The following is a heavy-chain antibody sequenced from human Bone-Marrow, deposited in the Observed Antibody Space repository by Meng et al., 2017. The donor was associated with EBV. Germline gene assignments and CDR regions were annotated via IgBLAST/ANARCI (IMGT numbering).Heavy chain of an antibody. V-gene: IGHV3-21*01. CDR1: GCTFSSYS. CDR2: ISSSSSYI. J-gene: IGHJ4*02. CDR3: ARALAYCGGDCYSGDYYFDY. D-gene: IGHD2-21*01. Sequence: EVQLVESGGGLVKPGGSLRLSCAASGCTFSSYSMNWVRQAPGKGLEWVSSISSSSSYIYYADSVKGRFTISRDNAKNSLYLQMNSLRAEDTAVYYCARALAYCGGDCYSGDYYFDYRGQGTLVTVS.